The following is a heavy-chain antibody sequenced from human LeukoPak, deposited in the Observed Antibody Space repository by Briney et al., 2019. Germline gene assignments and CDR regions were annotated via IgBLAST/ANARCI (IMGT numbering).Heavy chain of an antibody. D-gene: IGHD3-10*01. Sequence: SETLSLTCTVSGGCISSYYWGWIRQPPRKGLEWIGYIYYSGSTNYNPSLKSRVTISVDTSKNQFSLKLSSVTAADTAVYYCVRVVRGNLYFDYWGQGTLVTVSS. CDR3: VRVVRGNLYFDY. CDR2: IYYSGST. J-gene: IGHJ4*02. CDR1: GGCISSYY. V-gene: IGHV4-59*12.